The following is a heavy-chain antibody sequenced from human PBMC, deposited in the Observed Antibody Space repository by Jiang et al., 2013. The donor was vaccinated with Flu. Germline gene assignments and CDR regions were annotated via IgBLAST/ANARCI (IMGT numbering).Heavy chain of an antibody. CDR3: ARSPAVAPVYYFDY. CDR1: GFSLTTSGMC. Sequence: KPTQTLTLTCSFSGFSLTTSGMCVSWIRQPPGRALEWLARIDWDGDQYYDISLKTRLTISKDTSKNQVVLTMTKMDPADTATYYCARSPAVAPVYYFDYWGQGTLVTVSS. CDR2: IDWDGDQ. V-gene: IGHV2-70*11. J-gene: IGHJ4*02. D-gene: IGHD6-19*01.